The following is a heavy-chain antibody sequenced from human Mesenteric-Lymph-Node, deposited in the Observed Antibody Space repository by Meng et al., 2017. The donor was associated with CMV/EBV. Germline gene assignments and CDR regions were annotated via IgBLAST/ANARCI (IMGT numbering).Heavy chain of an antibody. Sequence: GESLKISCAASGFTFSSYSMNWVRQAPGKGLEWVSSISSSSSYIYYADSVKGRFTISRDNAKNSLYLQMNTLRGEDTAVYYCAKDRGLGISGWFDPWGQGTLVTVSS. CDR2: ISSSSSYI. J-gene: IGHJ5*02. CDR1: GFTFSSYS. D-gene: IGHD1-14*01. CDR3: AKDRGLGISGWFDP. V-gene: IGHV3-21*04.